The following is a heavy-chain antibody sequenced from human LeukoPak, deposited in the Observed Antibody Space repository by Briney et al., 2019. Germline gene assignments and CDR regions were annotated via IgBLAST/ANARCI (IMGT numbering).Heavy chain of an antibody. CDR3: ARSLYDYVWGSYRYSFDY. Sequence: PGRSLRLSCAASGFTFDDYAMHWVRHAPGKGLEWVSGISWNSGSIVYADSVKGRFTISRDNAKNSLYLQMNSLRAEDTPVYYCARSLYDYVWGSYRYSFDYWGQGTLVTVSS. J-gene: IGHJ4*02. D-gene: IGHD3-16*02. CDR2: ISWNSGSI. CDR1: GFTFDDYA. V-gene: IGHV3-9*01.